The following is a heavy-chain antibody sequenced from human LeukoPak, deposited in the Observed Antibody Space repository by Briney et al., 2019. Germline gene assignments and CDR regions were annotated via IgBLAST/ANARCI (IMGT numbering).Heavy chain of an antibody. D-gene: IGHD2-21*02. V-gene: IGHV1-2*02. CDR1: GYTFTGYY. CDR2: INPNSGGT. J-gene: IGHJ3*02. Sequence: ASVKVSCKASGYTFTGYYMHWVRQAPGQGLEWMGWINPNSGGTNYAQKFQGRVTMTRDTSISTAYMELSRLRSDDTAVYYCARGQVVVVTANHAFDIWGQGTMVTVSS. CDR3: ARGQVVVVTANHAFDI.